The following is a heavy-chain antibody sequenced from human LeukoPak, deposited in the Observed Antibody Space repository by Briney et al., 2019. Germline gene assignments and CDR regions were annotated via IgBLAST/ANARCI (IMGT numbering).Heavy chain of an antibody. CDR3: ARGDKQLVFNRNKGGFDP. CDR1: GFTFSSYG. V-gene: IGHV3-23*01. D-gene: IGHD6-13*01. J-gene: IGHJ5*02. Sequence: GGTLRLSCAASGFTFSSYGMSWVRQAPGKGLEWVSAISGSGGSTYYADSVKGRFTISRDNSKNTLYLQMNSLRTEDTAVYYCARGDKQLVFNRNKGGFDPWGQGTLVTVSS. CDR2: ISGSGGST.